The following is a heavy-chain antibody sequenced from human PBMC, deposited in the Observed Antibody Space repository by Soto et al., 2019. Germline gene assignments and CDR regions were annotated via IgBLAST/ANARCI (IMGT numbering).Heavy chain of an antibody. V-gene: IGHV1-69*12. Sequence: QVQLVQSGAEVKKPGSSVKVSCKASGGTFSSYAISWVRQAPGQGLEWMGGIIPIFGTANYAQKFQGRVTITADESTSTGYMELSSLRSEDTAVYYCARAARYNWNGRGAFDIWGQGTMVTVSS. CDR1: GGTFSSYA. J-gene: IGHJ3*02. CDR3: ARAARYNWNGRGAFDI. CDR2: IIPIFGTA. D-gene: IGHD1-20*01.